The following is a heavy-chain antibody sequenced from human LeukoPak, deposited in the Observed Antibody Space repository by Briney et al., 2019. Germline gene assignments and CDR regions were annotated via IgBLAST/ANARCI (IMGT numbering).Heavy chain of an antibody. Sequence: SQTLSLTCAISGDSVSSTSAAWNWIRQSPSRGLEWLGGTYYRSQWYNEYAASVISRITINSDTSKDQFSLQLNSVTPGDTAVYYCARGVNYSFDYWGQGTLVTVSS. V-gene: IGHV6-1*01. CDR3: ARGVNYSFDY. D-gene: IGHD1-7*01. J-gene: IGHJ4*02. CDR1: GDSVSSTSAA. CDR2: TYYRSQWYN.